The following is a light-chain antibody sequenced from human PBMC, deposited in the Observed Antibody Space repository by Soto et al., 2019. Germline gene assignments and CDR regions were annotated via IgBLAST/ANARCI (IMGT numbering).Light chain of an antibody. V-gene: IGLV2-14*01. J-gene: IGLJ1*01. CDR1: SSDVGGYTY. CDR3: TLYTSSSTPYV. Sequence: QSALTQPASVSGSPGQSITISCAGTSSDVGGYTYVSWYQQHPGKAPKLMIYDVSNRPSGVSNRFSGSKSGNTASLTISGLQAEDEADYYCTLYTSSSTPYVFGGGTKVTVL. CDR2: DVS.